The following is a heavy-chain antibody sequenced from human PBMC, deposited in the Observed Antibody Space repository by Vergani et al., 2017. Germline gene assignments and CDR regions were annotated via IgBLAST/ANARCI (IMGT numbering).Heavy chain of an antibody. Sequence: VQLLESGGGLVQPGGSLRLSCAASGFTFSSYAISWVRQAPGQGLEWMGRIIPILGIANYAQKFQGRVTITADKSTSTAYMELSSLRSEDTAVYYCARDRYSSSPSDQWGQGTLVTVSS. J-gene: IGHJ4*02. CDR3: ARDRYSSSPSDQ. CDR2: IIPILGIA. V-gene: IGHV1-69*09. D-gene: IGHD6-13*01. CDR1: GFTFSSYA.